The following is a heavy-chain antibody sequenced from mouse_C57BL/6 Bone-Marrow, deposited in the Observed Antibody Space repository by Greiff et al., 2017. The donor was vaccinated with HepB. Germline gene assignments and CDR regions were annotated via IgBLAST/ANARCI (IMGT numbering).Heavy chain of an antibody. CDR1: GFTFSSYA. Sequence: EVQLVESGGGLVKPGGSLKLSCAASGFTFSSYAMSWVRQTPEKRLEWVATISDGGSYTYYPDNVKGRFTISRDNAKNNLYLQMSHLKSEDTAMYYCARGAVVGMDYWGQGTSVTGSS. CDR2: ISDGGSYT. D-gene: IGHD1-1*01. V-gene: IGHV5-4*01. CDR3: ARGAVVGMDY. J-gene: IGHJ4*01.